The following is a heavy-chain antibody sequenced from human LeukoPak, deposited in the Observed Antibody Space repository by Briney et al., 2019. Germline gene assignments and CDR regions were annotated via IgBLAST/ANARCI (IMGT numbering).Heavy chain of an antibody. CDR1: GFTVSSNY. V-gene: IGHV3-21*01. CDR2: ISSSSSYI. Sequence: PGGSLRLSCAASGFTVSSNYMSWVRQAPGKGLEWVSSISSSSSYIYYADSVKGRFAISRDNAKNSLYLQMNSLRAEDTAVYYCARVPYSSSSHFDYWGQGTLVTVSS. J-gene: IGHJ4*02. D-gene: IGHD6-13*01. CDR3: ARVPYSSSSHFDY.